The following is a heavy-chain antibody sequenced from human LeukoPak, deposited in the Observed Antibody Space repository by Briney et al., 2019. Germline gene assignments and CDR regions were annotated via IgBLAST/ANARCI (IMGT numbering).Heavy chain of an antibody. D-gene: IGHD6-6*01. CDR3: AREYSSSSWVFDF. J-gene: IGHJ4*02. CDR2: IHPNSGGT. V-gene: IGHV1-2*02. CDR1: GYTFSGHY. Sequence: ASVKVSCKASGYTFSGHYMHWVRQAPGQGLEWMGWIHPNSGGTNYAQKFQGRVTMTGDTSISTAYMELSRLRSDDTAVYFCAREYSSSSWVFDFWGQGTQVTVSS.